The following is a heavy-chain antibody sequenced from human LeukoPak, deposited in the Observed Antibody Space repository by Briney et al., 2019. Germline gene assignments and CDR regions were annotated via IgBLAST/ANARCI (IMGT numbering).Heavy chain of an antibody. CDR3: ARNYDFWSGYFNSVDS. CDR1: GFTFSSHT. D-gene: IGHD3-3*01. Sequence: PGGSLRLSCAASGFTFSSHTMNWLRQAPGKGLEWVSSISSSSSYIYYADSVKGRFTISRDNAKNSLYLRMNSLRAEDTAVYYCARNYDFWSGYFNSVDSWGQGTLVTVSS. V-gene: IGHV3-21*01. J-gene: IGHJ5*01. CDR2: ISSSSSYI.